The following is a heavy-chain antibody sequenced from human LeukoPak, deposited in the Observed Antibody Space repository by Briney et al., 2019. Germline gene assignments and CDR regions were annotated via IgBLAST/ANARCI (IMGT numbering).Heavy chain of an antibody. CDR1: GFSLSTSGVG. D-gene: IGHD1-14*01. V-gene: IGHV2-5*02. Sequence: SGPTLVNPTQPLTLTCTFSGFSLSTSGVGVGWIRQPPGKALEWLALIFWDDNKRYSPSLKSRLTITKDPSKNQVVLTMTNMDPVDTATYYCAGTKNQYNFDYWGQGTLVAVSS. CDR3: AGTKNQYNFDY. CDR2: IFWDDNK. J-gene: IGHJ4*02.